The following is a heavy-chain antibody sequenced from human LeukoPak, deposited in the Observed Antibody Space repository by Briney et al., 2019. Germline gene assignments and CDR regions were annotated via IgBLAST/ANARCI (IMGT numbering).Heavy chain of an antibody. CDR3: ARVHSYYYYYMDV. J-gene: IGHJ6*03. CDR1: GGSLSDYY. V-gene: IGHV4-34*01. CDR2: ISHRGRT. Sequence: SETLSLTCAVYGGSLSDYYWSWIRQSPGKGLEWIGEISHRGRTYYNLSLKSRVTISVDTSNNQFSLRLNSVTAADTAVYYCARVHSYYYYYMDVWGKGTTVTVSS.